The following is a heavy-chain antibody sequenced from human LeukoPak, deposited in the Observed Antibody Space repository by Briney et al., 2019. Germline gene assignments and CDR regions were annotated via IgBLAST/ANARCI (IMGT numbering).Heavy chain of an antibody. CDR1: GFTVSSNY. CDR3: ARIARGEGYFDY. D-gene: IGHD3-16*01. Sequence: GESLKISCAASGFTVSSNYMSWVRQAPGKGLEWVSVIYSGGSTYYADSVKGRFTISRDNSKNTLYLQMNSLRAEDTAVYYCARIARGEGYFDYWGQGTLVTVSS. V-gene: IGHV3-53*01. J-gene: IGHJ4*02. CDR2: IYSGGST.